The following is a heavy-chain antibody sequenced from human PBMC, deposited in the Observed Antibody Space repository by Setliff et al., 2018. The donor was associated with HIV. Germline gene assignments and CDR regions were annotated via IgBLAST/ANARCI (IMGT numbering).Heavy chain of an antibody. V-gene: IGHV4-31*03. CDR3: ARGPFVLRFLERLVYFDY. D-gene: IGHD3-3*01. J-gene: IGHJ4*02. CDR2: VYYGGST. Sequence: PSETLSLTCSVSRGSISSGSYYWSWIRQHPGKGLDWIGRVYYGGSTDYNPSLQSRATLSIDTSKNQFSLKLTSVIAADTAIYYCARGPFVLRFLERLVYFDYWGQGKLVTVSS. CDR1: RGSISSGSYY.